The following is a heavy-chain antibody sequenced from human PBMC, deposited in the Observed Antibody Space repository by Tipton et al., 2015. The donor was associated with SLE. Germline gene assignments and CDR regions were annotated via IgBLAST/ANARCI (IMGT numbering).Heavy chain of an antibody. CDR2: MNPNSGNT. CDR3: ARAPPQLGFDY. Sequence: QLVQSGAEVRKPGASVKVSCKASGYTFTSFDINWVRQATGQGLEWMGWMNPNSGNTAYAQKFQGRVTMTRDTSISTAYMELSSLRSEDTAVYYCARAPPQLGFDYWGQGTLVTVSS. D-gene: IGHD5-24*01. J-gene: IGHJ4*02. CDR1: GYTFTSFD. V-gene: IGHV1-8*01.